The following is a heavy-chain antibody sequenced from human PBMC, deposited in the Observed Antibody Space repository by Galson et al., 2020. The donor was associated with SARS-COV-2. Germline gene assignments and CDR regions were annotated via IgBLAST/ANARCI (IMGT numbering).Heavy chain of an antibody. J-gene: IGHJ4*02. Sequence: QLGESLKISCAASGFTFSSYWMTWVRQAPGKGLEWVASITLDGSERYYVDSVRGRFTISRDNAKNSLYLQMNSLRAEDTAVYYCTRGGQHYFDYWGQGTLVTVSS. D-gene: IGHD1-26*01. V-gene: IGHV3-7*01. CDR3: TRGGQHYFDY. CDR2: ITLDGSER. CDR1: GFTFSSYW.